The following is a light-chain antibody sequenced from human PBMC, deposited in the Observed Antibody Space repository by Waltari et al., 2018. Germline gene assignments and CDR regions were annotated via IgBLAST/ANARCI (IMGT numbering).Light chain of an antibody. J-gene: IGKJ4*01. CDR3: QQYFKTPLT. CDR1: QTILYSPSNKNY. Sequence: DIVMTQSPDSLTVSLGERATINCKSSQTILYSPSNKNYLAWYQQKPRPPPKLLIYWASTRESGVPDRFSGTGSGTDFTLTISRLQAEDVAVYYCQQYFKTPLTFGGGTKVEIK. V-gene: IGKV4-1*01. CDR2: WAS.